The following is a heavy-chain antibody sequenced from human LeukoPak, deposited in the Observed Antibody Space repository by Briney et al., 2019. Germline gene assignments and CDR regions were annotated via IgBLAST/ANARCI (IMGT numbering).Heavy chain of an antibody. D-gene: IGHD6-19*01. CDR3: AKTGRPNNSGWYRWFDP. CDR2: ICNSGGT. CDR1: GDSISTYY. Sequence: PSDTLSLTCTVSGDSISTYYWSWIRQPPGKGLEWLGCICNSGGTNYNPSLKSRVTISVDTSKNQFSLNLSSVTAADTAVYYCAKTGRPNNSGWYRWFDPWGQGTLVTVSS. J-gene: IGHJ5*02. V-gene: IGHV4-4*09.